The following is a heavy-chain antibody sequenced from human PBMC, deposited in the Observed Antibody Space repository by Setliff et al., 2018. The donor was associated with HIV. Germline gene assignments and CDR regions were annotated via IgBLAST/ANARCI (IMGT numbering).Heavy chain of an antibody. CDR2: IYHSGTT. Sequence: PSETLSLTCAVSGYSISSGYYWGWIRQTPGKGLEWIGSIYHSGTTYYNPSLRSRVTISVDTSKNQFSLKMNSVTAADTAMYYCARILRYFDFANYFYYMDVWGKGTTVTVSS. J-gene: IGHJ6*03. D-gene: IGHD3-9*01. CDR3: ARILRYFDFANYFYYMDV. CDR1: GYSISSGYY. V-gene: IGHV4-38-2*01.